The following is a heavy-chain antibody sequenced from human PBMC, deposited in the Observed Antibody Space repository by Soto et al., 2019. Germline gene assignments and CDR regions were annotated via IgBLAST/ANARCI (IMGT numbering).Heavy chain of an antibody. J-gene: IGHJ5*02. CDR2: ISGSGGST. CDR3: AKVAFGSCYRYNWFDP. CDR1: GFTFSSYA. V-gene: IGHV3-23*01. Sequence: PGESLRLSCAASGFTFSSYAMSWVRQAPGKGLEWVSAISGSGGSTYYADSVKGRFTISRDNSKNTLYLQMNSLRAEDTAVYYCAKVAFGSCYRYNWFDPWRQGTLVTVSS. D-gene: IGHD2-15*01.